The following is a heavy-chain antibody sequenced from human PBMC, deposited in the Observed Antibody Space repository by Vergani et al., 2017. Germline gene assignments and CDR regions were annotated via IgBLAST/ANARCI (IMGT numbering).Heavy chain of an antibody. CDR2: ISGSGVSA. CDR3: AKDREGGYSYGNFDY. V-gene: IGHV3-23*01. D-gene: IGHD5-18*01. J-gene: IGHJ4*02. CDR1: EFTFSNYA. Sequence: EVQLLESGGGLVQPGGSLRLTCAASEFTFSNYAMNWVRQAPGKGLEWVSGISGSGVSAYYTDSVKGRFTISRDNSKNTLYLQMNSLRAEDTAVYYCAKDREGGYSYGNFDYWGQGTLVTVSS.